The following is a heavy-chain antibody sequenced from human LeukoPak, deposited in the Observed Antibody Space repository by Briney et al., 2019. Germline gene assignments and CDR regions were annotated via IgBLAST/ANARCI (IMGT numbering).Heavy chain of an antibody. CDR3: ARSGVATCHY. CDR1: GFTFSDYA. D-gene: IGHD3-10*01. V-gene: IGHV3-23*01. J-gene: IGHJ4*02. Sequence: GGSLRLSCQASGFTFSDYAMSWVRQAPGKGLEWVSSISPDGGSFFADSVKGRFTISRDDSRSVVYLQMNTLSAEDTAVYYCARSGVATCHYWGQGTLVTVSS. CDR2: ISPDGGS.